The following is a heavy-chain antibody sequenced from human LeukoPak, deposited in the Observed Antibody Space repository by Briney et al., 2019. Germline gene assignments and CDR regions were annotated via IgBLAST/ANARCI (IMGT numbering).Heavy chain of an antibody. CDR1: GYTFTSYW. CDR3: ARAYSIAFHI. CDR2: IYPGDSDT. V-gene: IGHV5-51*01. Sequence: KVSCKASGYTFTSYWIGWVRQMPGKGLEWMGIIYPGDSDTRYSPSFQGQVTISADKSMSTAYLQWSSLKASDTVMYYCARAYSIAFHIWGQGTMVTVSS. J-gene: IGHJ3*02. D-gene: IGHD2-15*01.